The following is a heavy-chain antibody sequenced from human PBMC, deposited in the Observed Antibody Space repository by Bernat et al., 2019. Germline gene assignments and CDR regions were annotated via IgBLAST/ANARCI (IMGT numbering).Heavy chain of an antibody. CDR2: ISSDGSEQ. CDR3: ARDRIGTFSVDY. V-gene: IGHV3-30-3*01. Sequence: QVQLVESGGGVVQPGRSLRLSCAASGFTFPSYAMHWARQAPGKGLEWVTFISSDGSEQYYADSVQGRFTISRDNSKNTVYLQMNSLRPDDTAVYYCARDRIGTFSVDYWGHGTLVTVSS. J-gene: IGHJ4*01. D-gene: IGHD1-26*01. CDR1: GFTFPSYA.